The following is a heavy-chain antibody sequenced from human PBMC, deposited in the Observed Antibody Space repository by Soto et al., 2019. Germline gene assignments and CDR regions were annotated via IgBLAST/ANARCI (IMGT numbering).Heavy chain of an antibody. CDR1: GGSIISSNW. V-gene: IGHV4-4*02. D-gene: IGHD5-18*01. CDR3: AREGGYSNSC. Sequence: SETLSLTCAVSGGSIISSNWWSWVRQPPGKGLEWIGEIYHGGSTNYNPSLKSRVTMSVDKSKNQFSLKLTSVTAADTAVYYCAREGGYSNSCWGQGTLVTVSS. CDR2: IYHGGST. J-gene: IGHJ4*02.